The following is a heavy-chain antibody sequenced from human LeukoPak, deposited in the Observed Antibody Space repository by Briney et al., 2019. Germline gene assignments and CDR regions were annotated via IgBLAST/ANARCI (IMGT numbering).Heavy chain of an antibody. D-gene: IGHD1-26*01. J-gene: IGHJ4*02. CDR2: IRYDESDI. V-gene: IGHV3-30*02. CDR1: GFNFNNYG. Sequence: GGSLRLSCTASGFNFNNYGLHWVRQAPGKGLEWLTFIRYDESDIYYADSVKGRFSISRDNAKNSLYLQLNSLRVEDTALYFWVKERYFIVGGTSLDNWGQGTLVTVSS. CDR3: VKERYFIVGGTSLDN.